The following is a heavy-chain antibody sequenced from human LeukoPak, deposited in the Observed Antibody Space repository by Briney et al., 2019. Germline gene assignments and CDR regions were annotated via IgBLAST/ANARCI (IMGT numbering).Heavy chain of an antibody. V-gene: IGHV4-59*12. CDR3: ARGGGGRWFLDY. CDR2: IYYSGST. J-gene: IGHJ4*02. D-gene: IGHD2-15*01. Sequence: NPSETLSLTCTVSGGSISSYYWSWIRQPPGKGLEWIGYIYYSGSTYYNPSLKSRISISVDTSKNQFSLKLTSVTAADTAVYYCARGGGGRWFLDYWGQGTLVTVSS. CDR1: GGSISSYY.